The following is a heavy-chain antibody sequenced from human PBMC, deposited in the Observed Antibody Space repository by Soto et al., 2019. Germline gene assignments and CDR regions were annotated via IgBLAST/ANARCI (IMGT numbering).Heavy chain of an antibody. D-gene: IGHD3-3*01. CDR3: AKEVPVYDFWSGYYTGDAFDI. J-gene: IGHJ3*02. V-gene: IGHV3-23*01. Sequence: GGSLRLSCAASGFTFSSYAMSWVRQAPGKGLEWVSAISGSGGSTYYADSVKGRFTISRDNSKNTLYLQMNSLRAEDTAVYYCAKEVPVYDFWSGYYTGDAFDIWGQGTMVTVSS. CDR2: ISGSGGST. CDR1: GFTFSSYA.